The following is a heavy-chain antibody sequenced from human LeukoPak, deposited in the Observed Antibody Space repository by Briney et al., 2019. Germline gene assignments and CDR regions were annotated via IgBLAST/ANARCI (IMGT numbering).Heavy chain of an antibody. V-gene: IGHV3-23*01. Sequence: PGGSLRLSCAASGFTFSSFAMNWVRQAPGKGLEWVSSISGSGDSTYYADSVKGRFTISRDNSKNTLYLQMNSLRAEDTAVCYCAKDLLSGGNCYSIFHYWGQGTLVTVSS. CDR1: GFTFSSFA. J-gene: IGHJ4*02. CDR2: ISGSGDST. D-gene: IGHD2-15*01. CDR3: AKDLLSGGNCYSIFHY.